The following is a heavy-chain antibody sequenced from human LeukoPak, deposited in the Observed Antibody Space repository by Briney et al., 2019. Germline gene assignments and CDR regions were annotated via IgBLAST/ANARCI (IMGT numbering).Heavy chain of an antibody. D-gene: IGHD6-13*01. CDR1: GLTFSSYS. CDR3: ARDRVSSPGNFDL. J-gene: IGHJ2*01. Sequence: GGSLRLSCAASGLTFSSYSMNWVRQAPGKGLEWVSSISSSSSYIYYADSVKGRFTISRDNAKNSLYLQMNSLRAEDTAVYYCARDRVSSPGNFDLWGRGTLVTVSS. V-gene: IGHV3-21*01. CDR2: ISSSSSYI.